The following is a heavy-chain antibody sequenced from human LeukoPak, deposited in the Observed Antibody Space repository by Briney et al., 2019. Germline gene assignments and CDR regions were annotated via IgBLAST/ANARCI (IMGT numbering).Heavy chain of an antibody. Sequence: SETLSLTCAVYGGSFSGYYWSWIRQPPGKGLEWIGEINHSGSTNYNPSLKSRVTISVDTSKNQFSLKLSPVTAADTAVYYCARRRQWLVKALDYWGQGTLVTVSS. CDR1: GGSFSGYY. CDR2: INHSGST. CDR3: ARRRQWLVKALDY. J-gene: IGHJ4*02. V-gene: IGHV4-34*01. D-gene: IGHD6-19*01.